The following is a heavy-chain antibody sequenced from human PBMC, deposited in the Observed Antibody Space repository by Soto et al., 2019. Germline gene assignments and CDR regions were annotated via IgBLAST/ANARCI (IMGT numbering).Heavy chain of an antibody. J-gene: IGHJ3*02. D-gene: IGHD3-3*01. CDR3: ARTRLAIFGVVIIKGAFDI. V-gene: IGHV1-69*01. CDR1: GGTFSSYA. Sequence: QVQLVQSGAEVKKPGSSVKVSCKASGGTFSSYAISWVRQAPGQGLEWMGGIIPIFGTANYAQKFQGRVTITADETTSTACMELSSLRSEDTAVYYCARTRLAIFGVVIIKGAFDIWGQGTMVTVSS. CDR2: IIPIFGTA.